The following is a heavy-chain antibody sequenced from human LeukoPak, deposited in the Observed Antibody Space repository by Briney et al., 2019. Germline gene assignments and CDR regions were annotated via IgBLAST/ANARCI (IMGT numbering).Heavy chain of an antibody. D-gene: IGHD6-19*01. J-gene: IGHJ6*02. CDR3: ARDRSPYSSGWFGMDV. CDR1: GYTFTSYG. Sequence: ASVKVSCKASGYTFTSYGISWVRQAPGQGLEWMGWISAYNGNTNYAQKLQGRVTMTTDTSTSTAYMELRSLRSDDTAAYYCARDRSPYSSGWFGMDVWGQGTTVTVS. V-gene: IGHV1-18*01. CDR2: ISAYNGNT.